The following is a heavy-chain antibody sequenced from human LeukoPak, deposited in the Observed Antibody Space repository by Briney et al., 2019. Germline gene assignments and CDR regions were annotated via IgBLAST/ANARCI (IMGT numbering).Heavy chain of an antibody. V-gene: IGHV3-21*01. CDR3: TRDIRLTTDRDAFDV. J-gene: IGHJ3*01. CDR1: GFNFRVYS. CDR2: ISGTAWTI. D-gene: IGHD1-14*01. Sequence: GGSLRLSCVASGFNFRVYSMNWVRQAPGKGPEWVSSISGTAWTIYDSDSVKGRFTTSRDNAKNSLYLQMNSLRPEDTAVYFCTRDIRLTTDRDAFDVWGQGTMVTVSS.